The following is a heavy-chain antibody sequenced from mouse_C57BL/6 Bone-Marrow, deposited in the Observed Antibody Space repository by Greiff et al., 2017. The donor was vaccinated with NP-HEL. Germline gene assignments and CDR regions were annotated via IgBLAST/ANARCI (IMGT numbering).Heavy chain of an antibody. J-gene: IGHJ3*01. D-gene: IGHD4-1*01. Sequence: QVQLQQPGAELVRPGTSVKLSCKASGYTFTSYWMHWVKQRPGQGLEWIGVIDPSDSYTNYNQKFKGKATLTVDTSSSTAYMQLSSLTSEDSAVYYCARVWDFFPGFAYWGQGTLVTVSA. CDR2: IDPSDSYT. CDR1: GYTFTSYW. CDR3: ARVWDFFPGFAY. V-gene: IGHV1-59*01.